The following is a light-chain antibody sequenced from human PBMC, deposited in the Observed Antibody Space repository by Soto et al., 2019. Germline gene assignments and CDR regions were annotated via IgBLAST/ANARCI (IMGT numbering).Light chain of an antibody. CDR1: SSDVGGYNF. J-gene: IGLJ2*01. CDR2: EVI. Sequence: QSALTQPASVSGSPGQSITISCTGTSSDVGGYNFVSWYQQHPGKAPKLMIYEVINRPSGVSNRVSGSKSGNTASLTISGLQAEDEADYDCSSYTTSSTHSVVFGGGTKVTVL. CDR3: SSYTTSSTHSVV. V-gene: IGLV2-14*01.